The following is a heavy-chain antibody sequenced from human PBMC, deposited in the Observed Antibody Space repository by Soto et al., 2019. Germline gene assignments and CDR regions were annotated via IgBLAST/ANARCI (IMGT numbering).Heavy chain of an antibody. V-gene: IGHV4-61*08. CDR3: ARGFSSVSMDA. J-gene: IGHJ6*02. Sequence: SETLSLTCTVSGDSVSSGGYYWSWIRQPPGKGLEWIGYIYSSGSANYNPSLKSRATISRDTSKNQISLKVASVTAADTAGYYCARGFSSVSMDAWGQGTTVTVSS. CDR2: IYSSGSA. CDR1: GDSVSSGGYY. D-gene: IGHD6-19*01.